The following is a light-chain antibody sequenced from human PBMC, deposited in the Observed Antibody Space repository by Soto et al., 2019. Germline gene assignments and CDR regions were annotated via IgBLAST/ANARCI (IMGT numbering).Light chain of an antibody. V-gene: IGKV3D-15*01. J-gene: IGKJ5*01. CDR1: QSVADN. Sequence: ELERRQTQPTRAVSGGEVVTVCCRSIQSVADNLAWFQQKPGQGPRLLIYGASTRATGIPARFSGSGSGTEFTVISRSLQYSDFAVFYCHQYHSWPPSTFGRGTRLEIK. CDR3: HQYHSWPPST. CDR2: GAS.